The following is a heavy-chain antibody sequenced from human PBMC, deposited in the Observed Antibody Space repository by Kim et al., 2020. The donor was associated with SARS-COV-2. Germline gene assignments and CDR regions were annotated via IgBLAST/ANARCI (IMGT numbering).Heavy chain of an antibody. D-gene: IGHD2-15*01. Sequence: GGSLRLSCAASGFTFSSYGMHWVRQAPGKGLEWVAVISYDGSNKYYPDSVKGRFTISRDNSKNTLYLQMNSLRAEDTAVYYCAKDGCGGSCYSFYYYYGMDVWGQGTTVTVSS. CDR3: AKDGCGGSCYSFYYYYGMDV. V-gene: IGHV3-30*18. CDR2: ISYDGSNK. CDR1: GFTFSSYG. J-gene: IGHJ6*02.